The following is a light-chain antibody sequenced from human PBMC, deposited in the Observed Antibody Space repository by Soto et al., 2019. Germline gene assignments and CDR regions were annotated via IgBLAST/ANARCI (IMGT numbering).Light chain of an antibody. CDR3: ASWDDRLGAVI. CDR1: ISNIGGTNY. CDR2: SNN. Sequence: QSVLTQPPSASGTPGQKVFISCSGSISNIGGTNYAYWYQQLPGAAPKLLMHSNNLRPSGVPERISGSKFGTAASLAISGLRSEDEAVYYCASWDDRLGAVIFGGGTKLTVL. J-gene: IGLJ2*01. V-gene: IGLV1-47*02.